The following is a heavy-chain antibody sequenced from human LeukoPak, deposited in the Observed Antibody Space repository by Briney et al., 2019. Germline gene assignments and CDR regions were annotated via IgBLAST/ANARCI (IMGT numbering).Heavy chain of an antibody. V-gene: IGHV4-34*08. CDR1: GVTFSRYA. D-gene: IGHD3-22*01. CDR3: AGHHDKEQYYCDSSGYYLANWFDP. J-gene: IGHJ5*02. CDR2: INHSGST. Sequence: PGGSLRLSCAASGVTFSRYAMSWVRQPPGKGLEWIGEINHSGSTNYNPSLKSRVTISVDTSKNQFSLKLSSVTAADTAVYYCAGHHDKEQYYCDSSGYYLANWFDPCGQGTLVTVSS.